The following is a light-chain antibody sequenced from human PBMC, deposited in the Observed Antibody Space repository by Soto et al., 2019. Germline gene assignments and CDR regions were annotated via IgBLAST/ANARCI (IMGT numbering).Light chain of an antibody. J-gene: IGLJ2*01. Sequence: SYELTQPPSVSVSPGQTASITCSGDKLGDKYVHWYQHNPGQSPTLVIYQDNKRPSGIPERFSGSNSGNTATLTISGTQAMDEADYYCQAWDSSTVVFGGGTKLTVL. CDR3: QAWDSSTVV. CDR2: QDN. V-gene: IGLV3-1*01. CDR1: KLGDKY.